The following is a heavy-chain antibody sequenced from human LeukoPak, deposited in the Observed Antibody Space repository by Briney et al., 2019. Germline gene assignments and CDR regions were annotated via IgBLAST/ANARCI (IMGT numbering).Heavy chain of an antibody. CDR1: GFTFSSYA. CDR3: AKVSFRGYSYDAFDY. CDR2: ISGSGGST. J-gene: IGHJ4*02. D-gene: IGHD5-18*01. V-gene: IGHV3-23*01. Sequence: SGGSLRLSCAASGFTFSSYAMSWVRQAPGKGLEWVSAISGSGGSTYYAYSVKGRFNISRDNSKNTLYLQMNSLGAEDTAVYYCAKVSFRGYSYDAFDYWGQGTLVTVSS.